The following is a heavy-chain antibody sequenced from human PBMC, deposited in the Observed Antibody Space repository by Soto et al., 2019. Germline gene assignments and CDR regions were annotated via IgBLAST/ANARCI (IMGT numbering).Heavy chain of an antibody. Sequence: GALRLSCAASGFTFNAYAMTWVRQAPGKGLEWVSAIGGSGGNRYYAASVKGRFTISRDNSKDTVDLQMNSLRVEDTAVYFCARVASDYINSVDHWGQGILVTVS. CDR1: GFTFNAYA. V-gene: IGHV3-23*01. CDR3: ARVASDYINSVDH. J-gene: IGHJ4*02. CDR2: IGGSGGNR. D-gene: IGHD4-4*01.